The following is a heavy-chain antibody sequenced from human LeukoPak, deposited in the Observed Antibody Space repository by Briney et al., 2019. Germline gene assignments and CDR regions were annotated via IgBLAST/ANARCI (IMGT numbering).Heavy chain of an antibody. J-gene: IGHJ4*02. D-gene: IGHD5-18*01. V-gene: IGHV3-43*02. CDR2: ISGDGGKT. Sequence: PGGSLRLSCAVSGFTFDDYAMHWVRQAPGKGLECVSLISGDGGKTYYGDNVKGRFTISRDNSKNSLYLQMNSLRTEDTAFYYCAKEKEYTYGYYYFDNWGQGALVTVSS. CDR3: AKEKEYTYGYYYFDN. CDR1: GFTFDDYA.